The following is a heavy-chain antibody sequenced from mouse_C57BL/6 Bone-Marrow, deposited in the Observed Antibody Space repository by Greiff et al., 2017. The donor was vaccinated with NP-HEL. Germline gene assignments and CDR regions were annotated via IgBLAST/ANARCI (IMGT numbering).Heavy chain of an antibody. CDR2: IYPGDGDT. CDR3: ARRTGSYWYFDV. D-gene: IGHD4-1*01. Sequence: VKLQESGPELVKPGASVKISCKASGYAFSSSWMNWVKQRPGKGLEWIGRIYPGDGDTNYNGKFKGKATLTADKSSSTAYMQLSSLTSEDSAVYFCARRTGSYWYFDVWGTGTTVTVSS. CDR1: GYAFSSSW. J-gene: IGHJ1*03. V-gene: IGHV1-82*01.